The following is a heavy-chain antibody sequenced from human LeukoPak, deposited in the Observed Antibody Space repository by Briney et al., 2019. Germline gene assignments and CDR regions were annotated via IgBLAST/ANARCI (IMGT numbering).Heavy chain of an antibody. Sequence: GGSLRLSCVASGFTFGKYWMSWVRQAPGKGLEWVAVISYDGSNKYYADSVKGRFTISRDNSKNTLYLQMNSLRAEDTAVYYCARVLLQWELLYDLDYWGQGTLVTVSS. CDR3: ARVLLQWELLYDLDY. V-gene: IGHV3-30-3*01. J-gene: IGHJ4*02. CDR1: GFTFGKYW. D-gene: IGHD1-26*01. CDR2: ISYDGSNK.